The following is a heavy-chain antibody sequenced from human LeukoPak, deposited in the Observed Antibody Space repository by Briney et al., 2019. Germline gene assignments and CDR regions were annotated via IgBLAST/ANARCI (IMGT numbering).Heavy chain of an antibody. Sequence: PSETLSLTCTVSGGSISSYYWNWIRQPPGEGLEWIGYFHHSGSTNYNPSLKSRVTISVDTSKNQFSLKLSSVTAADKAVYYCARALASGSHLHWFDPWGQGTLVTVSS. CDR3: ARALASGSHLHWFDP. V-gene: IGHV4-59*01. CDR2: FHHSGST. CDR1: GGSISSYY. J-gene: IGHJ5*02. D-gene: IGHD3-10*01.